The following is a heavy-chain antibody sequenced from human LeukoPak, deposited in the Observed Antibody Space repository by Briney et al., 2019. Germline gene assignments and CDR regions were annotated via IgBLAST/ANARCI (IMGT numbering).Heavy chain of an antibody. CDR2: INHSGST. V-gene: IGHV4-34*01. CDR1: GGSFSGYY. D-gene: IGHD6-13*01. J-gene: IGHJ6*02. CDR3: ARSSSSWTYGMDV. Sequence: GSLRLSCAVYGGSFSGYYWSWIRQPPGKGLEWIGEINHSGSTNYNPSLKSRVTISVDTSKNQFSLKLSSVTAADTAVYYCARSSSSWTYGMDVWGQGTTVTVSS.